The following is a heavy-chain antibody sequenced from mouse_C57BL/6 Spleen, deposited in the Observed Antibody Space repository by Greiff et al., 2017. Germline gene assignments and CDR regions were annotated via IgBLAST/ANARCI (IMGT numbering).Heavy chain of an antibody. D-gene: IGHD2-3*01. CDR1: GYTFTSYW. Sequence: VKLQQPGAELVRPGSSVKLSCKASGYTFTSYWMDWVKQRPGQGLEWIGNIYPSDSETHYNQKFKDKATLTVDKSSSTAYMQLSSLTSEDSAVYYCARKGDGYYYAMDYWGQGTSVTVSS. CDR2: IYPSDSET. V-gene: IGHV1-61*01. CDR3: ARKGDGYYYAMDY. J-gene: IGHJ4*01.